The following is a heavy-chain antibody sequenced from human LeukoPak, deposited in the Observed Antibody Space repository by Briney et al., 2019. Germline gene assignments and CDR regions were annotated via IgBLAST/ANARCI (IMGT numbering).Heavy chain of an antibody. J-gene: IGHJ4*02. Sequence: PGGSLRLSCAASGFPFSSYGMSWVRQAPGKGLEWVSTISGTDGTTKYADSVKGQFTISRDNSKNTVYLQMNSLRAEDTAVYYCAKGGYAYYYYFDYWGQGTLVTVSS. D-gene: IGHD3-16*01. CDR2: ISGTDGTT. V-gene: IGHV3-23*01. CDR3: AKGGYAYYYYFDY. CDR1: GFPFSSYG.